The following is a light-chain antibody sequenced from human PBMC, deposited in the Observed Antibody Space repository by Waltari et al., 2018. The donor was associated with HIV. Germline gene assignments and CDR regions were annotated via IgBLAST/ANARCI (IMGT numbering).Light chain of an antibody. J-gene: IGKJ1*01. CDR3: QQRSNWPPWT. Sequence: VLTQSPATLSLSPGERATLSCRASQSVSSYLAWYQQKPGQAPRLLIYDASNRATGIPARFSGSGSGTDFTLTISSLEPEDFAVYYCQQRSNWPPWTFGQGTKVEIK. CDR1: QSVSSY. V-gene: IGKV3-11*01. CDR2: DAS.